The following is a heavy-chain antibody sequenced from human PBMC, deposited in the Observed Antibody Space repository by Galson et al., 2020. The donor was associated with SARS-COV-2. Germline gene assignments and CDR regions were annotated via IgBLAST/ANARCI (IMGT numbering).Heavy chain of an antibody. J-gene: IGHJ4*02. CDR2: INTNSGDT. CDR1: GYTFTGYY. CDR3: ARETERPTLNYLDD. D-gene: IGHD4-4*01. V-gene: IGHV1-2*04. Sequence: ASVKVSCKASGYTFTGYYIHWVRQAPGQGLEWMGWINTNSGDTNYAQKFQGWGTMTRDSSITTAYMELSRLRSDDTAVYYCARETERPTLNYLDDWGQGTLGTVSS.